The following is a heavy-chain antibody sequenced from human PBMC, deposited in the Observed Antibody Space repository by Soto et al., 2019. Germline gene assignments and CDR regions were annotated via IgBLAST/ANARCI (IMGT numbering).Heavy chain of an antibody. Sequence: QVQLQESGPGLVKPSETLSLSCSVSGASISSYYWSWIRQPPGKGLEWIGYISDSGSTSYNPSLKGRVTISADASKRQISLKLQSATAADAAVYYCARTTTGWYPFFDFWGQGTLVTVAS. CDR3: ARTTTGWYPFFDF. CDR2: ISDSGST. D-gene: IGHD6-19*01. J-gene: IGHJ4*02. V-gene: IGHV4-59*01. CDR1: GASISSYY.